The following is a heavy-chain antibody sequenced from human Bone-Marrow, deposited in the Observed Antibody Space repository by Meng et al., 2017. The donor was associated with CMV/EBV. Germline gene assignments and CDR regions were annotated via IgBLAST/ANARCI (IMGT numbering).Heavy chain of an antibody. V-gene: IGHV3-7*03. J-gene: IGHJ4*02. Sequence: VQLVVSGGGVVQLGRSLRLSCAASGFSFGVSSMSWVRQAPGKGLEWVASIKLDGSDKYYVDSVKGRFTIARDNANNSLYLQMNSLRAEDTAVYYCARGMTTFDYWGQGTLVTVSS. CDR2: IKLDGSDK. D-gene: IGHD4-17*01. CDR3: ARGMTTFDY. CDR1: GFSFGVSS.